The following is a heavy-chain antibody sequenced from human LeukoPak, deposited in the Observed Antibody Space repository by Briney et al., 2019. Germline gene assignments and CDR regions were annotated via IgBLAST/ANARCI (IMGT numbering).Heavy chain of an antibody. V-gene: IGHV1-2*02. CDR2: ISPNSGET. CDR3: ARHGNFDY. CDR1: GYTFTDYY. J-gene: IGHJ4*02. Sequence: ASVKVSCQASGYTFTDYYMHWVRQAPGQGLEWMGWISPNSGETSYAQKFQGRVTMTRDTSIRTVYMEVNSLRPDYTAVFYCARHGNFDYWGQGTLVTVSS. D-gene: IGHD1-1*01.